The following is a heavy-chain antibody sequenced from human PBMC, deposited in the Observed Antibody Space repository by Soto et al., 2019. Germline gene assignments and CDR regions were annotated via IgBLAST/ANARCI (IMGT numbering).Heavy chain of an antibody. CDR3: ARDHYDILTGYVLARAFDI. CDR1: GFTFSSYW. Sequence: GGSLRLSCAASGFTFSSYWMSWVRQAPGKGLEWVANIKQDGSEKYYVDSVKGRFTISRDNAKNSLYLQMNSLRAEDTAVYYCARDHYDILTGYVLARAFDIWGQGTMVTVSS. V-gene: IGHV3-7*04. D-gene: IGHD3-9*01. CDR2: IKQDGSEK. J-gene: IGHJ3*02.